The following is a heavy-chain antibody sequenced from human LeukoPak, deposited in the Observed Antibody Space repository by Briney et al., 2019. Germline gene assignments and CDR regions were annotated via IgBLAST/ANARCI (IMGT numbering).Heavy chain of an antibody. CDR3: ARTSQSGYASDFAY. J-gene: IGHJ4*02. D-gene: IGHD6-25*01. CDR2: INNSGST. CDR1: SGSFSGHY. Sequence: SETLSLTCDVNSGSFSGHYWSWIRQPPGKGLEWIGEINNSGSTNYNPSLKSRVTISVDTSKNQFSLKLSSVTAADTAVYYCARTSQSGYASDFAYWGQGTLVTVSS. V-gene: IGHV4-34*01.